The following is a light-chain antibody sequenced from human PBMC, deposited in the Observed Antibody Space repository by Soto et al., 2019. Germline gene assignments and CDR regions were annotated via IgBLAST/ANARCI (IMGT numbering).Light chain of an antibody. CDR3: QQLKTYPYT. CDR2: SAS. CDR1: QDINKF. J-gene: IGKJ2*01. Sequence: IQLTQSPSSLSASVGDRVTLTCRASQDINKFFAWFQQTPGKAPKLLVYSASTLHSGVPSRFSGSGAGTDFALTISSLQPEDFATYYCQQLKTYPYTFGQGTRLDIK. V-gene: IGKV1-9*01.